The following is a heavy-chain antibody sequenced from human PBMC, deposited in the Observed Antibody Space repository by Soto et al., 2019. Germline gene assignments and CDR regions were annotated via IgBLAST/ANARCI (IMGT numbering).Heavy chain of an antibody. Sequence: PSETLSLTCTVSGGSISSGGYSWIWIRQPPGKGLEWIGYIYHSGSTYYNPSLKSRVTISVDRSKNQFSLKLNSVTAADTAVYYCARVIAATDTISVWFDPWGQGTQVTVSS. CDR1: GGSISSGGYS. J-gene: IGHJ5*02. D-gene: IGHD6-13*01. V-gene: IGHV4-30-2*01. CDR3: ARVIAATDTISVWFDP. CDR2: IYHSGST.